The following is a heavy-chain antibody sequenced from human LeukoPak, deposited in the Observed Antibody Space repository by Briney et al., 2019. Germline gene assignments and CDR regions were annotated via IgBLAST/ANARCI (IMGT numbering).Heavy chain of an antibody. CDR3: ARAGGGYDLPFDY. D-gene: IGHD5-12*01. CDR1: GFTFSDYY. CDR2: IYSGGST. Sequence: GGSLRLSCAASGFTFSDYYMSWIRQAPWKGLEWVSVIYSGGSTYYADSVKGRFTISRDNSKNTLYLQMNSLRAEDTAVYYCARAGGGYDLPFDYWGQGTLVTVSS. J-gene: IGHJ4*02. V-gene: IGHV3-66*01.